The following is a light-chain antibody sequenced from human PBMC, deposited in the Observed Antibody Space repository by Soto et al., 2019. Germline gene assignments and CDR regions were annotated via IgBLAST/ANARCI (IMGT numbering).Light chain of an antibody. V-gene: IGKV1-17*02. CDR1: QGITHY. Sequence: IQMTQSPSSLSASVGDRVTITCRASQGITHYLGWYQQKPGKAPKRLIFDVSTLQSGVPSRFSGSGSGTEFNLTISNLQPEDFATYYCLQHETYPRAFGQGTKLEL. CDR2: DVS. CDR3: LQHETYPRA. J-gene: IGKJ2*01.